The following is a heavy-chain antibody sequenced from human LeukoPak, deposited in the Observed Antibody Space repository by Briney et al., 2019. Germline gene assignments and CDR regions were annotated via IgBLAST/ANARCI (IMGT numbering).Heavy chain of an antibody. CDR2: ISGSGGST. J-gene: IGHJ4*02. V-gene: IGHV3-23*01. CDR1: GFTFSSYG. CDR3: AKAPFMPTGTTIPYYFDY. D-gene: IGHD1-7*01. Sequence: QSGGSLRLSCAASGFTFSSYGMHWVRQAPGKGLEWVSAISGSGGSTYYADSVKGRFTISRDNSKNTLYLQMNSLRAEDTAVYYCAKAPFMPTGTTIPYYFDYWGQGTLVTVSS.